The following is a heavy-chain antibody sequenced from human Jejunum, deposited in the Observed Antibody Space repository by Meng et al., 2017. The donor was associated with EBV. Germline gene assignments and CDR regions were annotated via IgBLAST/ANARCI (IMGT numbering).Heavy chain of an antibody. V-gene: IGHV3-33*08. J-gene: IGHJ4*02. Sequence: VQRVESGGGLVQPGGSLRLSCAVSGFTFSSYGMHWVRQAPGKGLEWVGGIWNHGRSDLYADSVKGRFTISRDNSKNTLYLQMNGLRAEDTAIYYCARDDDTSGHYSYFGYWGQGTLVTVSS. CDR3: ARDDDTSGHYSYFGY. CDR1: GFTFSSYG. CDR2: IWNHGRSD. D-gene: IGHD3-22*01.